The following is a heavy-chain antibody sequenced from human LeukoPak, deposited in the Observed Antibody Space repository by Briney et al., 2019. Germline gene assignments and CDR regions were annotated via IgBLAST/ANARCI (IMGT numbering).Heavy chain of an antibody. D-gene: IGHD3-9*01. CDR3: ARSALTPYMDV. CDR1: GGTFSSYA. V-gene: IGHV1-69*05. J-gene: IGHJ6*03. Sequence: ASVKVSCKASGGTFSSYAISWVRQAPGQGLEWMGGIIPIFGTANYAQKLQGRVTMTTDTSTSTAYMELRSLRSDDTAVYYCARSALTPYMDVWGKGTTVTVSS. CDR2: IIPIFGTA.